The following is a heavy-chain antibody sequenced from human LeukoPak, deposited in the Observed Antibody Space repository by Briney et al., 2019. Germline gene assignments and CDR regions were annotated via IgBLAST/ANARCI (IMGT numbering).Heavy chain of an antibody. CDR3: ARGKRYFDWLFYFYFDY. J-gene: IGHJ4*02. CDR1: GGSISSGDYY. D-gene: IGHD3-9*01. CDR2: IYYSGST. V-gene: IGHV4-30-4*01. Sequence: NSSQTLSLTCTVSGGSISSGDYYWSWIRQPPGKGLEWIGYIYYSGSTYYNPSLKSRVTISVDTSKNQFSLKLSSVTAADTAVYYCARGKRYFDWLFYFYFDYWGQGTLVTVSS.